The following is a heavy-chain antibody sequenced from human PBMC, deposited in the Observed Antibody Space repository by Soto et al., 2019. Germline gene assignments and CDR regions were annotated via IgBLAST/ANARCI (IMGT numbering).Heavy chain of an antibody. Sequence: ASVKVSCKASGGTFSSYAISWVRQAPGQGLEWMGGIIPIFGTANYAQKFQGRVTITADESTSTAYMELSSLRSEDTAVYYCAIFAGLSYCSSISCYNAFDIWGQGTMVTVSS. V-gene: IGHV1-69*13. J-gene: IGHJ3*02. CDR1: GGTFSSYA. CDR3: AIFAGLSYCSSISCYNAFDI. D-gene: IGHD2-2*02. CDR2: IIPIFGTA.